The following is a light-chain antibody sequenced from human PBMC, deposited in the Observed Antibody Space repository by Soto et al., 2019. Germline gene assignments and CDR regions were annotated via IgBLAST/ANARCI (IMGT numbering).Light chain of an antibody. CDR3: QSDNNWSPLT. CDR2: KAS. Sequence: DIQKIESPSTRSSLVGESVSVTWRTSQSISSRLACYQQKTGKAPRLLIYKASALESGVPSRFSGSGSGTHFTLTIRSLQSEAVAVYNCQSDNNWSPLTFGGGTKVDI. CDR1: QSISSR. J-gene: IGKJ4*01. V-gene: IGKV1-5*03.